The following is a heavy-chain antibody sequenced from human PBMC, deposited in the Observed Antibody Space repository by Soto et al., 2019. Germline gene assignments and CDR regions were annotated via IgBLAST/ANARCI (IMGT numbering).Heavy chain of an antibody. Sequence: GGSLRLSCAASGFTFSSYSMNWVRQAPGKGLEWVSSISSSSSYIYYADSVKGRFTISRDNAKNSLYLQMNSLRAEDAAVYYCARDIGRYGELYWGQGTLVTVSS. CDR2: ISSSSSYI. CDR1: GFTFSSYS. D-gene: IGHD3-10*01. V-gene: IGHV3-21*01. CDR3: ARDIGRYGELY. J-gene: IGHJ4*02.